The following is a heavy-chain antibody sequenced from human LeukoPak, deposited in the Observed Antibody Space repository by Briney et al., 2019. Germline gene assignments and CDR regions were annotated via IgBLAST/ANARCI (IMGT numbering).Heavy chain of an antibody. V-gene: IGHV4-38-2*02. D-gene: IGHD4-11*01. Sequence: KSSETLSLTCTVSGYSISNGYYWGWIRQPPGKGLEWVGSIYHRGSTYYNPSLRSRVTISLDTSKNQFSLKLSSVTAADTAVYYCARDLTTRFVYYYYMDVWGKGTTVTVSS. CDR1: GYSISNGYY. J-gene: IGHJ6*03. CDR3: ARDLTTRFVYYYYMDV. CDR2: IYHRGST.